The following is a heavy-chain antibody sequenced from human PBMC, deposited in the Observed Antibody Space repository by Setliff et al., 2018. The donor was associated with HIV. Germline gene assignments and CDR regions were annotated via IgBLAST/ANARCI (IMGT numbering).Heavy chain of an antibody. J-gene: IGHJ4*02. V-gene: IGHV1-46*01. Sequence: ASVKVSCKASGYTFTSYYMHWVQQAPGQGLEWMGIINPSGGSTSYAQKFQGRVTMTRDTSTSTVYMELSSLRSEDTAVYYCARGVPVLRYFDWLSRLGYWGQGTLVTVS. D-gene: IGHD3-9*01. CDR3: ARGVPVLRYFDWLSRLGY. CDR1: GYTFTSYY. CDR2: INPSGGST.